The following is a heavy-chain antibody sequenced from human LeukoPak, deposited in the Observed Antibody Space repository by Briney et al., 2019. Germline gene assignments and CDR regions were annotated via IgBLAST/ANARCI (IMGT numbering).Heavy chain of an antibody. Sequence: ASVKVSCKASGYTFTGYYMHWVRQAPGQGLEWMGWINPNSGGTNYAQKFQGRVTMTRDTSISTAYMELSRLRSDDTAAYYCARDLPVPMVYATRPTDDYWGQGTLVTVSP. J-gene: IGHJ4*02. V-gene: IGHV1-2*02. CDR3: ARDLPVPMVYATRPTDDY. D-gene: IGHD2-8*01. CDR1: GYTFTGYY. CDR2: INPNSGGT.